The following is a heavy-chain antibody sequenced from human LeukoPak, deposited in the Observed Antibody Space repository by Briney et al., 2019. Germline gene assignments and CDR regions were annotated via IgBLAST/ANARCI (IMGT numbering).Heavy chain of an antibody. J-gene: IGHJ4*02. CDR2: IYYSGIT. CDR1: GGSISSSSYY. D-gene: IGHD5/OR15-5a*01. Sequence: SETLSLTCTVSGGSISSSSYYWGWIRQPPGKGLEWIGSIYYSGITHYSPSLKSRVTISVDTSKNQFSLKLSSVTATDTALYYCARRVYGTSQYYWGQGTLVTVSS. CDR3: ARRVYGTSQYY. V-gene: IGHV4-39*01.